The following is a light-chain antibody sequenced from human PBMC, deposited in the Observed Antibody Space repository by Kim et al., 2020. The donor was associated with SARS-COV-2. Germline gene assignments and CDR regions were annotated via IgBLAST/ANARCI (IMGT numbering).Light chain of an antibody. CDR2: GMN. J-gene: IGLJ3*02. CDR1: SLRKSF. Sequence: SSELTQDPSVSVALGQTARITCRGDSLRKSFASWYQQRPGQAPALVLYGMNVRPPGIPDRFSGSKSGDTASLTITGAQAEDEGVYFCSCRDSGDRTWVFGGGATLTVL. V-gene: IGLV3-19*01. CDR3: SCRDSGDRTWV.